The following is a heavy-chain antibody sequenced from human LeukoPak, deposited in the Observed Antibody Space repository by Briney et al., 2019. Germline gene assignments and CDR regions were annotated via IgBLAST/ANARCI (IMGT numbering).Heavy chain of an antibody. CDR2: INSDGSST. CDR3: ARGRWLPNDYYFDY. V-gene: IGHV3-74*01. Sequence: GGSLRLSCAASGFTFSSYWTHWVRHAPGKGLVWVSLINSDGSSTSYADSVKGRFTISRDNAKNTLYLQMSSLRAEDTAVYYCARGRWLPNDYYFDYWGQGTLVTVSS. J-gene: IGHJ4*02. D-gene: IGHD5-24*01. CDR1: GFTFSSYW.